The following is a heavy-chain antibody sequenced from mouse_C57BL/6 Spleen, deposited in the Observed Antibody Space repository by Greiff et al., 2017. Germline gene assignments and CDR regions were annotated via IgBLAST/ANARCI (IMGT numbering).Heavy chain of an antibody. CDR2: IYPGGGYT. D-gene: IGHD2-4*01. Sequence: QVQLQQSGAELVRPGTSVKMSCKASGYTFTNYWIGWAKQRPGHGLEWIGDIYPGGGYTNYNEKFKGKATLTADKSSSTAYMQFSSLTSEDSAIYYCARCGDYDRVGFDYWGQGTTLTVSS. V-gene: IGHV1-63*01. J-gene: IGHJ2*01. CDR1: GYTFTNYW. CDR3: ARCGDYDRVGFDY.